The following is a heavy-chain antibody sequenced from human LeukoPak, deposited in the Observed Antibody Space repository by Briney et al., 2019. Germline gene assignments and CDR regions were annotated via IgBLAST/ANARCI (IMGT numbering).Heavy chain of an antibody. V-gene: IGHV1-69*05. CDR1: GGTFSRYA. J-gene: IGHJ3*02. CDR2: IIPIFGTA. CDR3: ARGTFWSGYSVFAFDI. Sequence: GSSVKVSCKASGGTFSRYAISWVRQAPGQGLEWMGGIIPIFGTANYAQKFQGRVTITTDESTSTAYVELSSLRSEDTAVYYCARGTFWSGYSVFAFDIWGQGTMVTVSS. D-gene: IGHD3-3*01.